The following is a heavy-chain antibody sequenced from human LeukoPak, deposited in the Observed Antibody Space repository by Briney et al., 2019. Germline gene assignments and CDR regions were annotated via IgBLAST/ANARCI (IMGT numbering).Heavy chain of an antibody. CDR2: ISSNSSYI. V-gene: IGHV3-21*01. CDR1: GFTFSSYS. J-gene: IGHJ4*02. Sequence: GGSLRLSCAASGFTFSSYSMNWVRQAPGKGLEWVSSISSNSSYIYYADSVKGRFTISRDNAKNSLYLQMNSLRAEDTAVYYCARDFNGDYVYWGQGTLVTVSS. D-gene: IGHD4-17*01. CDR3: ARDFNGDYVY.